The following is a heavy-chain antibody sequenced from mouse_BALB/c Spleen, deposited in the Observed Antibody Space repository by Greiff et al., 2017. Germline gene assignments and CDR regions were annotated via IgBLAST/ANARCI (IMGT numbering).Heavy chain of an antibody. CDR1: GFNIKDYY. V-gene: IGHV14-4*02. J-gene: IGHJ2*01. D-gene: IGHD1-2*01. CDR2: IDPENGDT. CDR3: NARITTARDY. Sequence: VQLKESGAELVRSGASVKLSCTASGFNIKDYYMHWVKQRPEQGLEWIGWIDPENGDTEYAPKFQGKATMTADTSSNTAYLQLSSLTSEDTSVYYCNARITTARDYWGQGTTLTVSS.